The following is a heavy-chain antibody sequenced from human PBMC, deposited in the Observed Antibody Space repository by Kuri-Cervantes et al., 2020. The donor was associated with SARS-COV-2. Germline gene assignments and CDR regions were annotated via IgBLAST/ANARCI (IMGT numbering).Heavy chain of an antibody. CDR3: ARDTGWYVFDY. Sequence: GESLKISCAASGFTSSNYGMNWARQAPGKGLGWLSFISSSGHRADYADSVSGRFTISRDNSKNTLYLQMNSLRAEDAATYFCARDTGWYVFDYWGQGTLVTVSS. CDR1: GFTSSNYG. CDR2: ISSSGHRA. D-gene: IGHD6-19*01. J-gene: IGHJ4*02. V-gene: IGHV3-23*01.